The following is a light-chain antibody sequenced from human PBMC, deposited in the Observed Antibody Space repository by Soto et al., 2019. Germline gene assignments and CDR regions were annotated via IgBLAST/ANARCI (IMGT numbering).Light chain of an antibody. Sequence: DIQMTQSPSSLSASVGDRVTITCQASQDISNYLNWYKQKPGKAPKLLIFDAFSLETGVPSRFSGSGSGTDFTLTISSLQPEDFATYYCLQHNTYPRTFRQGTKVDIK. CDR2: DAF. CDR1: QDISNY. J-gene: IGKJ1*01. V-gene: IGKV1-33*01. CDR3: LQHNTYPRT.